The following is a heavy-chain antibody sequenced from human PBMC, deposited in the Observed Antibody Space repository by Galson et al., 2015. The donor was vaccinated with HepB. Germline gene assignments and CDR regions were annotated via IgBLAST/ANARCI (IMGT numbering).Heavy chain of an antibody. CDR3: ARALRTVTTFGSSDRYFDY. V-gene: IGHV3-7*01. D-gene: IGHD4-17*01. CDR1: GFTLSSYW. J-gene: IGHJ4*02. CDR2: IKQDGSEK. Sequence: SLRLSCAASGFTLSSYWMSWVRQAPGKGLEWVANIKQDGSEKYYVDSVKGRFTISRDNAKNSLYLQMNSLRAEDTAVYYCARALRTVTTFGSSDRYFDYWGQGTLVTVSS.